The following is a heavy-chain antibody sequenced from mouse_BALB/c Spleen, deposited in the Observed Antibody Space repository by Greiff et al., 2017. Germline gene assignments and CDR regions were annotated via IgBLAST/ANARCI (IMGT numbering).Heavy chain of an antibody. CDR1: GYTFTDYN. CDR3: ARGRITTLFAY. Sequence: VQLQQPGSELVRPGASVKISCKASGYTFTDYNMHWVKQSHGKSLEWIGYIYPYNGGTGYNQKFKSKATLTVDNSSSTAYMELRSLTSEDSAVYYCARGRITTLFAYWGQGTLVTVSA. D-gene: IGHD2-4*01. CDR2: IYPYNGGT. J-gene: IGHJ3*01. V-gene: IGHV1S29*02.